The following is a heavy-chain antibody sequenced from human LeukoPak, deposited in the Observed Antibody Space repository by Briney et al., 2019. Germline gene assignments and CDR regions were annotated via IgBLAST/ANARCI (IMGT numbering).Heavy chain of an antibody. CDR2: IYYSGST. J-gene: IGHJ4*02. CDR1: GGSISSGGYY. CDR3: ATLGSSSWSYFDY. V-gene: IGHV4-31*03. Sequence: SETLSLTCTVSGGSISSGGYYWSWIRQHPGKGLEWIGYIYYSGSTYYNPSLKSRVTISVDTSKNQFSLKLSSVTAADTAVYYCATLGSSSWSYFDYWGQGTLVTVSS. D-gene: IGHD6-13*01.